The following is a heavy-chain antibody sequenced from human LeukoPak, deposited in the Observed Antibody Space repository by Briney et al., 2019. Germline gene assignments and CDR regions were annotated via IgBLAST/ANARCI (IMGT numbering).Heavy chain of an antibody. D-gene: IGHD3-16*02. CDR1: EFTFSNYW. Sequence: GGSLRLSCAASEFTFSNYWMNWVRQAPGKGLEWVASIKQDGSEKSYVDSVKGRFTISRDNTKNSLYLQMNSLRAEDTALYYCAKDSLGELSYDAFDIWGQGTMVTVSS. V-gene: IGHV3-7*03. J-gene: IGHJ3*02. CDR3: AKDSLGELSYDAFDI. CDR2: IKQDGSEK.